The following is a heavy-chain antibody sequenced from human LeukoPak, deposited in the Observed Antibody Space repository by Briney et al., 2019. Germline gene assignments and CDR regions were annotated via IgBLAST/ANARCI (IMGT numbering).Heavy chain of an antibody. CDR3: AKEGHSSAWYVFDY. D-gene: IGHD6-13*01. V-gene: IGHV3-30*18. CDR2: ISNDGSNK. CDR1: GFTFSLYG. Sequence: GGSLRLSCAASGFTFSLYGMHWVRQAPGKGLEWVAVISNDGSNKYYEDSVKGRFTISRDNSKSTLYLQMNSLRAEDTAVYYCAKEGHSSAWYVFDYWDQGTLVTVSS. J-gene: IGHJ4*02.